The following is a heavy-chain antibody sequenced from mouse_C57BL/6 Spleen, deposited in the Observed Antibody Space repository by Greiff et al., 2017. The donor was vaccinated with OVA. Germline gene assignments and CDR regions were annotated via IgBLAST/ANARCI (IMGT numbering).Heavy chain of an antibody. CDR1: GYTFTSYW. CDR3: ARAYCYGSSADYLDY. V-gene: IGHV1-64*01. D-gene: IGHD1-1*01. Sequence: QVHVKQSGAELVKPGASVKLSCKASGYTFTSYWMHWVKQRPGQGLEWIGMIHPNSGSTNYNEKFKSKATLTVDKSSSTAYMQLSSLTSEDSAVYDGARAYCYGSSADYLDYWGQGTTLTVSS. J-gene: IGHJ2*01. CDR2: IHPNSGST.